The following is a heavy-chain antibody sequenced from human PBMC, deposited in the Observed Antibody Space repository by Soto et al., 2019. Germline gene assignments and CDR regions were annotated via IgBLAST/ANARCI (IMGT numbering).Heavy chain of an antibody. CDR2: IYPGDSDT. CDR3: ARRKYYYDSSGYYYSFYFDY. Sequence: GESLKISYKGSGCSFTSYWIGWVRQMPGKGLEWMGIIYPGDSDTRYSPSFQGQVTISADKSISTAYLQWSSLKASDTAMYYCARRKYYYDSSGYYYSFYFDYWGQGTLVTVSS. J-gene: IGHJ4*02. CDR1: GCSFTSYW. D-gene: IGHD3-22*01. V-gene: IGHV5-51*01.